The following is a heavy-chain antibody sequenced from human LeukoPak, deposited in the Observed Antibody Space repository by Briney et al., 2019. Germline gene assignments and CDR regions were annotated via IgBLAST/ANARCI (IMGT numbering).Heavy chain of an antibody. CDR2: INPSGGST. D-gene: IGHD3-16*01. J-gene: IGHJ3*02. CDR1: GYTFTSYY. CDR3: ATVSGGSLDI. V-gene: IGHV1-46*01. Sequence: ASVKVSCKASGYTFTSYYMHWVRQAPGQGLEWMGIINPSGGSTSYAQKFQGRVTMTRDTSISTAYMELSRLRSDDTAMYYCATVSGGSLDIWGQGTMVTVSS.